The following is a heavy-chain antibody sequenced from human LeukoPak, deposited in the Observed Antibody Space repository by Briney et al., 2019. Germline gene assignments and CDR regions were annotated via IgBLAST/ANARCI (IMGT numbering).Heavy chain of an antibody. D-gene: IGHD4-17*01. V-gene: IGHV3-30*18. CDR2: ISYDGSNK. CDR3: AKVFGDYVGAR. Sequence: QPGGSLRLSCAASGFTFSSYGMHWVRQAPGKGLEWVAVISYDGSNKYYADSVKGRFTISRDNSKNTLYLQMNSLRAEDTAVYYCAKVFGDYVGARWGQGTLVTVSS. CDR1: GFTFSSYG. J-gene: IGHJ4*02.